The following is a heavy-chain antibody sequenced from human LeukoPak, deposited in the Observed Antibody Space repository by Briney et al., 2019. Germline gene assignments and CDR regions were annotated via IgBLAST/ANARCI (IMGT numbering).Heavy chain of an antibody. V-gene: IGHV4-59*01. J-gene: IGHJ5*02. CDR1: GGSISSYY. CDR3: ARVGERSWFDP. D-gene: IGHD3-10*01. CDR2: IYYSGST. Sequence: SETLSLTCTVSGGSISSYYWSWIRQPPGKGLEWIGYIYYSGSTNYNPSLKSRVTISIDTSNNQFSLKLSSVTAADTAVYFCARVGERSWFDPWGQGMLVTVSS.